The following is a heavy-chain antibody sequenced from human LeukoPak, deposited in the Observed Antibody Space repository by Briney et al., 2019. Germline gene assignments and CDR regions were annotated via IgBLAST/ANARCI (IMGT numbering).Heavy chain of an antibody. CDR3: ARSYCSGGSCYSK. CDR2: IYCSGST. V-gene: IGHV4-59*08. CDR1: GGSISNYY. D-gene: IGHD2-15*01. J-gene: IGHJ4*02. Sequence: SETLSLTCTVSGGSISNYYWSWIRQPPGKGLEWIGYIYCSGSTNYNPSLKSRVTISVDTSKNQFSLKLSSVTAADTAVYYCARSYCSGGSCYSKWGQGTLVTVSS.